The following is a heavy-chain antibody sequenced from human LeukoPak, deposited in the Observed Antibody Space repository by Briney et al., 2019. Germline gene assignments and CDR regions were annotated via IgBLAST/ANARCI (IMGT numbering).Heavy chain of an antibody. D-gene: IGHD3-16*01. CDR3: ARRRPYVWGGQGDAFDI. J-gene: IGHJ3*02. CDR2: IYPGDSDT. CDR1: GYSFTSYW. V-gene: IGHV5-51*01. Sequence: GESLRISCKGSGYSFTSYWISWVRQMPGKGLEWMGIIYPGDSDTRYSPSFQGQVTISADKSISTAYLQWSSLKASDTAMYYCARRRPYVWGGQGDAFDIWGQGTMVTVSS.